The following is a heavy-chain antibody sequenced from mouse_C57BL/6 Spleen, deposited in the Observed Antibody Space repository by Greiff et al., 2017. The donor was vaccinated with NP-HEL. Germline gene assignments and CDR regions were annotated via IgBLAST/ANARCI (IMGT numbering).Heavy chain of an antibody. CDR1: GFNIKDYY. CDR2: IDPEDGET. CDR3: ARSDSFDD. Sequence: VQLQQSGAELVKPGASVKLSCTASGFNIKDYYMHWVKQRTEQGLEWIGRIDPEDGETKYAPKFQGKATITADTSSNTADLQLSSLTSEDTAVYYCARSDSFDDWGQGTTLTVSS. D-gene: IGHD2-13*01. J-gene: IGHJ2*01. V-gene: IGHV14-2*01.